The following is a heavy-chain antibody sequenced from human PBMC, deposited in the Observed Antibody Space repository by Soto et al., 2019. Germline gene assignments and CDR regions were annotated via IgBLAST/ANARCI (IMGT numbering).Heavy chain of an antibody. CDR1: GGSISSGGYS. Sequence: TSETLSLTCAVSGGSISSGGYSWSWIRQPPGKGLEWIGYIYHSGSTYYNPSLKSRVTISVDRSKNQFSLKLSSVTAADTAVYYCARRYSSPVGILVDWFDPWGQGTLVTVSS. J-gene: IGHJ5*02. CDR3: ARRYSSPVGILVDWFDP. V-gene: IGHV4-30-2*01. D-gene: IGHD6-13*01. CDR2: IYHSGST.